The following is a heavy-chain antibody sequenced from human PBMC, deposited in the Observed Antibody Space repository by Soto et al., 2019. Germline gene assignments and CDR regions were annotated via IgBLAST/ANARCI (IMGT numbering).Heavy chain of an antibody. CDR1: GGCFSGYY. CDR2: INHSGST. CDR3: ATTGFVWGSYHNY. D-gene: IGHD3-16*01. V-gene: IGHV4-34*01. Sequence: SQTRSLTCAVDGGCFSGYYPSWIRQPPGKGLEWIGEINHSGSTNYNPSLKSRVTISVDTSKNQFSLKLSSVTAADTAVYYCATTGFVWGSYHNYWGQGTLVTVSS. J-gene: IGHJ4*02.